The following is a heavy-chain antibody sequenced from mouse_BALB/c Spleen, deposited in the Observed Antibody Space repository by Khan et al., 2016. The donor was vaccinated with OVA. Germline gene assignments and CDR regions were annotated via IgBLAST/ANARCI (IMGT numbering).Heavy chain of an antibody. CDR3: TRGYYGDPFAY. J-gene: IGHJ3*01. CDR1: GFTFSDYY. Sequence: EVELVESGGGLVKPGGSLKLSCEASGFTFSDYYMYWVRQTPEKRLEWVATISDGGSYTYYPDSVKGRFTISRDDVKNSLYLRRSSLKSEDTAMXYCTRGYYGDPFAYWGQGTLVTVSA. V-gene: IGHV5-4*02. D-gene: IGHD2-13*01. CDR2: ISDGGSYT.